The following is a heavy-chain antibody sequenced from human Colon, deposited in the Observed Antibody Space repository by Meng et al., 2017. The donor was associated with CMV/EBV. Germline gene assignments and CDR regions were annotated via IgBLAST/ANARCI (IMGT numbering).Heavy chain of an antibody. D-gene: IGHD3-16*01. J-gene: IGHJ5*02. CDR1: VGSVNGGSNY. V-gene: IGHV4-61*01. CDR2: ISYSGST. Sequence: SETLSLTCTISVGSVNGGSNYWSWIRRPPGKGLEWIGYISYSGSTHYNPSLKSRVTMSVDLSKKQISLKVSSVTAADTAVYYCARGGKIISSSDNEKWFDAWGQGTLVTVSS. CDR3: ARGGKIISSSDNEKWFDA.